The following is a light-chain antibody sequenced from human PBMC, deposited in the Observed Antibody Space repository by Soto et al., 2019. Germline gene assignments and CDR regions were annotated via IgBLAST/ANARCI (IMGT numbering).Light chain of an antibody. CDR1: SSDVGGYNY. CDR2: DVT. V-gene: IGLV2-14*03. Sequence: QSALTQPASVSGSPGQSITISCTGTSSDVGGYNYVSWYQQHPGKAPKLLICDVTNRASGVSNRFSGSKSGNTASLTISGLQTEDEADYYCSSFASSIPLVFGGGTQLTVL. CDR3: SSFASSIPLV. J-gene: IGLJ2*01.